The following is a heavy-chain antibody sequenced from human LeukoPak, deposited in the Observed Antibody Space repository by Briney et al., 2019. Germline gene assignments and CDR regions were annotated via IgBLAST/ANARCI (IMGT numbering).Heavy chain of an antibody. Sequence: GSLRLSCAASGFTFCSYEMNWVRQAPGKGLEWVSSISSSSSYIYYADSVKGRFTISRDNAKNSLYLQMNSLRAEDTAVYYCARVAQDSSSWPQLYYFDYWGQGTLVTVPS. D-gene: IGHD6-13*01. CDR3: ARVAQDSSSWPQLYYFDY. J-gene: IGHJ4*02. CDR2: ISSSSSYI. V-gene: IGHV3-21*01. CDR1: GFTFCSYE.